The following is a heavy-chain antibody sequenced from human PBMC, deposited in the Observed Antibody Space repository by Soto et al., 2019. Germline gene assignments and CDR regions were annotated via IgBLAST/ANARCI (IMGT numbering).Heavy chain of an antibody. D-gene: IGHD4-17*01. CDR2: IYYSGST. CDR3: ARDWLDYGDYGGNYYYGMDV. Sequence: SETLSLTCTVSGGSISSGGYYWIWIRQHPGKGLEWIGYIYYSGSTYYNPSLKSRVTISVDTSKNQFSLKLSSVTAADTAVYYCARDWLDYGDYGGNYYYGMDVWGQGTTVTVSS. CDR1: GGSISSGGYY. J-gene: IGHJ6*02. V-gene: IGHV4-31*03.